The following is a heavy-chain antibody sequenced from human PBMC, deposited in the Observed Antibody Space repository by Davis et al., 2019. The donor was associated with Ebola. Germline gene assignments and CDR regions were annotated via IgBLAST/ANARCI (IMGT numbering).Heavy chain of an antibody. CDR2: ISGSSGRT. CDR1: GFTFSSYG. CDR3: AKHSRDGDFDH. Sequence: GESLKISCAASGFTFSSYGMSWVRQAPGKGLEWVSGISGSSGRTYYADSVKGRFTISRDNSKNTLYLQMDSLRAEDTAVYYCAKHSRDGDFDHWGQGILVTVSS. D-gene: IGHD5-24*01. V-gene: IGHV3-23*01. J-gene: IGHJ4*02.